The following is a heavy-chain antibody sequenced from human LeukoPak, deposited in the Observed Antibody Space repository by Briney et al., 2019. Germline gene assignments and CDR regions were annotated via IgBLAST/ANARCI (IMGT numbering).Heavy chain of an antibody. J-gene: IGHJ4*02. CDR1: GYSISSGYY. Sequence: SETLSLTCAVSGYSISSGYYWGWIRQPPGKGLESIGYIYYSGSTYHNPSLKSRVTISVDTSKNQFSLKLSSVTAADTAVYYCARGGGRLLLWFGETCLDYWGQGTLVTVSS. CDR2: IYYSGST. CDR3: ARGGGRLLLWFGETCLDY. V-gene: IGHV4-38-2*01. D-gene: IGHD3-10*01.